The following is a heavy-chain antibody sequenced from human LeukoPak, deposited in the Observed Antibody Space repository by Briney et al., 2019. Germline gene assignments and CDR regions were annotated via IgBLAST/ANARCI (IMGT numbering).Heavy chain of an antibody. J-gene: IGHJ5*02. CDR3: ARGKVGATINWLDP. V-gene: IGHV1-8*02. Sequence: VASVMVSCKATTYTFTSYDINWVRQATGQGLEWMGWMNPNSGNTGYAQKFQGRVTMTRNTSISTAYMELSSLRSDDTAVYYCARGKVGATINWLDPWGQGTLVTVSS. D-gene: IGHD1-26*01. CDR1: TYTFTSYD. CDR2: MNPNSGNT.